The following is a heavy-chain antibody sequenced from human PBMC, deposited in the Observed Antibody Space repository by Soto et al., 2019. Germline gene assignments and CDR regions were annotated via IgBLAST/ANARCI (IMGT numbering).Heavy chain of an antibody. J-gene: IGHJ6*02. CDR1: GYAFSIYY. D-gene: IGHD4-4*01. CDR2: INPSGGST. Sequence: VPLNFYCKASGYAFSIYYMHWVRQTPGQGLEWMGIINPSGGSTSYAQRFQGRVTMTRDTSTSTVYMELSSLRSEDTAVYYCASSGYSNHYYGMDVWGQGTTVTVSS. V-gene: IGHV1-46*01. CDR3: ASSGYSNHYYGMDV.